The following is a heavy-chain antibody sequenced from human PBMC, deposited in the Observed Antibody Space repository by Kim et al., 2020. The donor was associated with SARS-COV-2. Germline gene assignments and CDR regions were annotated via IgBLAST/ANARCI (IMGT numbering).Heavy chain of an antibody. D-gene: IGHD3-22*01. V-gene: IGHV3-74*01. J-gene: IGHJ4*01. Sequence: GGSLRLSCAASGFTFSRYWMHWVRQPPGKGLVWVSRIYSDGGGTSYADSVKGRFTISRDNAKNTLYLQMNSLRAEETALYYCAIRAVDSSGTNDFDYWG. CDR2: IYSDGGGT. CDR1: GFTFSRYW. CDR3: AIRAVDSSGTNDFDY.